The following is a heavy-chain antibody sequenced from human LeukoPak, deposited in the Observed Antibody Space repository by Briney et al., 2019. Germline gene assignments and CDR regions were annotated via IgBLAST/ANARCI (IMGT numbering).Heavy chain of an antibody. J-gene: IGHJ4*02. V-gene: IGHV1-69*06. Sequence: SVKVSCKASGYTFINHAISWLRQAPGQGLEWMGGIIPMSDTANYPQKFRGRLTITADIPTSTVYMELSSLRSEDMAVYYCARGAGVFDYWGQGTLVTVSS. D-gene: IGHD6-13*01. CDR1: GYTFINHA. CDR3: ARGAGVFDY. CDR2: IIPMSDTA.